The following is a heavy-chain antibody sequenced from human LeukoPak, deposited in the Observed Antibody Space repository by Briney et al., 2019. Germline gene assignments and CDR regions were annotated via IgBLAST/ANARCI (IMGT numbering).Heavy chain of an antibody. CDR2: INSDGSST. J-gene: IGHJ4*02. D-gene: IGHD2-2*01. V-gene: IGHV3-74*01. CDR3: ASEGYCSSTSCYDY. Sequence: PGGSLRLSCAASGFTFSSYWMHWFRQAPGKGLVWVSRINSDGSSTSYADSVKGRFTISRDNAKNTLYLQMNSLRAEDTAVYYCASEGYCSSTSCYDYWGQGTLVTVSS. CDR1: GFTFSSYW.